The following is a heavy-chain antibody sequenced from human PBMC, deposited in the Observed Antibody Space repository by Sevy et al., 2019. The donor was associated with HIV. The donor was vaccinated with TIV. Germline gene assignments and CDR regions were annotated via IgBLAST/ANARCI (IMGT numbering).Heavy chain of an antibody. Sequence: RRLSCAASGFTFSSYAMHWVRQAPGKGLEWVAVISYDGSNKYYADSVKGRFTISRDNSKNTLYLQMNSLRSEDTAVYYCARVGVVVPAATVYYYFDYWGQGILVTVSS. D-gene: IGHD2-2*01. CDR2: ISYDGSNK. V-gene: IGHV3-30-3*01. CDR3: ARVGVVVPAATVYYYFDY. J-gene: IGHJ4*02. CDR1: GFTFSSYA.